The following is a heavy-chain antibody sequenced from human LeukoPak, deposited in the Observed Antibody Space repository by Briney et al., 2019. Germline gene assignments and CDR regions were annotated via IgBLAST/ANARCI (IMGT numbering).Heavy chain of an antibody. Sequence: SVKVSCKASGYIFTGYYMHWVRQAPGQGLEWMGGIIPIFGTANYAQKFQGRVTITADKSTSTAYMELSSLRSEDTAVYYCARTHFGVVTTYYYYMDVWGKGTTVTVSS. J-gene: IGHJ6*03. D-gene: IGHD3-3*01. V-gene: IGHV1-69*06. CDR3: ARTHFGVVTTYYYYMDV. CDR2: IIPIFGTA. CDR1: GYIFTGYY.